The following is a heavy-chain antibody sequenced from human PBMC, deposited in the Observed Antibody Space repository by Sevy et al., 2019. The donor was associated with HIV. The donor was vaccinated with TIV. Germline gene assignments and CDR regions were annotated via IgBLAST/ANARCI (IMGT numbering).Heavy chain of an antibody. CDR2: ISSSGTI. CDR1: GFTFSSYS. CDR3: ARGPSNYDFCSGPLDYGMDV. D-gene: IGHD3-3*01. Sequence: GGSLRLSCAASGFTFSSYSMNWVRQAPGKGLEWVSYISSSGTIYYADSVMGRFTISRDNARNSLNLQMNSLRDDDTAVYYCARGPSNYDFCSGPLDYGMDVWGQGTTVTVSS. V-gene: IGHV3-48*02. J-gene: IGHJ6*02.